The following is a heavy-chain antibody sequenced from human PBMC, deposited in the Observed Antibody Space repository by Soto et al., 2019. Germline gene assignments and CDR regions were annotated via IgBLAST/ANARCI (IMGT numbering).Heavy chain of an antibody. CDR2: IKSKTDGGTT. CDR1: GVSLSNAW. J-gene: IGHJ6*02. V-gene: IGHV3-15*07. Sequence: GGSLRLASAASGVSLSNAWMNWVRQDPGKGLEWVGRIKSKTDGGTTDYAAPVKGRFTISRDDSKNTLYLQMNSLKTEDTAVYYCTTDLFDFWSGYRPYYYYGMDVWGQGTTVTVSS. CDR3: TTDLFDFWSGYRPYYYYGMDV. D-gene: IGHD3-3*01.